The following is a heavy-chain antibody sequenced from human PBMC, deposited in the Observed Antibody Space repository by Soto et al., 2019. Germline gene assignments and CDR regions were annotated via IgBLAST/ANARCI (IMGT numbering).Heavy chain of an antibody. CDR2: INAGNGNT. D-gene: IGHD5-18*01. CDR1: GYTFTSYA. CDR3: AREETAMVDGFDY. Sequence: QVQLVQSGAEEKKPGASVKVSCKASGYTFTSYAMHWVRQAPGQRLEWMGWINAGNGNTKYSQKFQGRVTITRDTSASTAYMELSSLRSEDTAVYYCAREETAMVDGFDYWGQGTLVTVSS. V-gene: IGHV1-3*05. J-gene: IGHJ4*02.